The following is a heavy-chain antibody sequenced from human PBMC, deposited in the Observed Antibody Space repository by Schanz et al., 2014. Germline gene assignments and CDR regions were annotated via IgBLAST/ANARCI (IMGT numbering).Heavy chain of an antibody. Sequence: VQLVESGGGVVQPGRSLRLSCVASGFMFTKYAMNWVRQAPGKGLEWVSYISSVGISKYYADPVKGRFTISRDSAKNSLYLQMNSLRAEDTAVYYCARQRSYFYAMDVWGQGTTVTVSS. CDR1: GFMFTKYA. V-gene: IGHV3-48*04. J-gene: IGHJ6*02. CDR2: ISSVGISK. CDR3: ARQRSYFYAMDV.